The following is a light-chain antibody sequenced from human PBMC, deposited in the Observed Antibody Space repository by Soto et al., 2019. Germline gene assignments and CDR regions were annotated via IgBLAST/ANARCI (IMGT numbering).Light chain of an antibody. CDR1: QSVFYNSNNKNY. V-gene: IGKV4-1*01. J-gene: IGKJ2*01. CDR3: QQYYSTPPHT. CDR2: WAS. Sequence: DIVMTQSPDSLAVSLGERATINCKSSQSVFYNSNNKNYLAWYQQKPGQPPKLLIYWASTRESGVPDRFSGSGSGTDFTLTISSLQAEDVAIYYCQQYYSTPPHTFGQGTKLEIK.